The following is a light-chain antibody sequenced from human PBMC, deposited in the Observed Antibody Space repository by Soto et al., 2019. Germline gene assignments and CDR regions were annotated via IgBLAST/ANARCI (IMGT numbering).Light chain of an antibody. V-gene: IGKV3-20*01. CDR2: GAS. CDR1: QSVSSSY. J-gene: IGKJ1*01. Sequence: EIVLTQSPGTLSLSPGERATLSCRASQSVSSSYLAWYQQKPGQAPRLLIYGASSRATGIPDRFSGSGSGTDFTLTIIRLEPEDFAVYYCQQYGSSPWTFGQGTKVEI. CDR3: QQYGSSPWT.